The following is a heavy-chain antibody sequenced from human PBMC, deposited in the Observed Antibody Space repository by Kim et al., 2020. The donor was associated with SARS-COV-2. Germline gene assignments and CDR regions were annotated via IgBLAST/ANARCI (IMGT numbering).Heavy chain of an antibody. J-gene: IGHJ4*02. Sequence: SPKSRDNRSVDTSKNQFSLKLSSVTAADTAVYYCARGRGGKWLIRGVFDYWGQGTLVTVSS. CDR3: ARGRGGKWLIRGVFDY. D-gene: IGHD6-19*01. V-gene: IGHV4-34*01.